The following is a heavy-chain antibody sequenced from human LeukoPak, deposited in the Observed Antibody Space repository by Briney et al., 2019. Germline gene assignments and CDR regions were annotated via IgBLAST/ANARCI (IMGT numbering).Heavy chain of an antibody. CDR3: ARGRGYCSSTSSYLVGFDY. CDR1: GGSISSYY. J-gene: IGHJ4*02. D-gene: IGHD2-2*01. CDR2: IYYSGST. Sequence: SETLSLTCTVSGGSISSYYWSWIRQPPGKGLEWIGYIYYSGSTNYNPSLKSRVTISVDTSKNQFSLKLSSVTAADTAVYYCARGRGYCSSTSSYLVGFDYWGQGTLVTVSS. V-gene: IGHV4-59*12.